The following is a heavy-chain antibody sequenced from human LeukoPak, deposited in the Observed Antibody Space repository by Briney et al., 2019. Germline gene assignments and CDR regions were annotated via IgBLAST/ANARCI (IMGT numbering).Heavy chain of an antibody. Sequence: SVKVSCKASGGTFSSYAISWVRQAPGQGLEWMGRIIPILGIANYAQKFQGRVTITADKSTSTAYMELSSPRSEDTAVYYCARGGGDYDILTGYPPFDYWGREPWSPSPQ. D-gene: IGHD3-9*01. CDR3: ARGGGDYDILTGYPPFDY. CDR2: IIPILGIA. J-gene: IGHJ4*02. CDR1: GGTFSSYA. V-gene: IGHV1-69*04.